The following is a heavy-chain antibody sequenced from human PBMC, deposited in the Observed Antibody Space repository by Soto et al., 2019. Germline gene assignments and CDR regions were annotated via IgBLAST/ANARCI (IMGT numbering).Heavy chain of an antibody. CDR3: AKGRGTIVVTDAYDI. D-gene: IGHD3-22*01. V-gene: IGHV3-9*01. J-gene: IGHJ3*02. CDR1: GFSFDDYT. CDR2: LSWNSGFS. Sequence: GGSLRLSCGVSGFSFDDYTMHWVRQAPGKGPEWVASLSWNSGFSGYADSVKGRFTISRDNAQSSVHLQMNNLRTEDTALYYCAKGRGTIVVTDAYDIWGRGTMVTVSS.